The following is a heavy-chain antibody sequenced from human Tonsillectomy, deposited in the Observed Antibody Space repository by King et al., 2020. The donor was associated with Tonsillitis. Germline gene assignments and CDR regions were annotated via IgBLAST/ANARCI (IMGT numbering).Heavy chain of an antibody. CDR3: AKDHGKGYCTNGVCYNFDY. J-gene: IGHJ4*02. CDR2: ISGSGGST. V-gene: IGHV3-23*04. CDR1: GFTFSSDA. Sequence: VQLVESGGGLVQPGGSLILSCAASGFTFSSDAMSWGRQAPGKGLEWVAGISGSGGSTDYADSVKGRFTISRDKSKNTLYLQMNSLRAEDTAVYYCAKDHGKGYCTNGVCYNFDYWGPGTLVTVSS. D-gene: IGHD2-8*01.